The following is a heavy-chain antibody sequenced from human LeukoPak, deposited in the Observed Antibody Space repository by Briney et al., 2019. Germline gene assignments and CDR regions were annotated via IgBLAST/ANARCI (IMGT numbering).Heavy chain of an antibody. CDR2: INTNAGNP. J-gene: IGHJ4*02. V-gene: IGHV7-4-1*02. CDR1: GYTFTTYA. Sequence: ASVKVSCKASGYTFTTYAINWVRQAPGQGLEWMGWINTNAGNPTYAQGFTGRFVFSLDTSVSTAYLQISSLKAEDTAVYYCARGIAKHFDYWGQGTLVTVSS. CDR3: ARGIAKHFDY.